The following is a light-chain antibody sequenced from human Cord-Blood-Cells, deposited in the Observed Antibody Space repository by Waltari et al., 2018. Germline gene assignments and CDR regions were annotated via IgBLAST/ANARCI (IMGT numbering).Light chain of an antibody. J-gene: IGKJ4*01. CDR2: DAT. V-gene: IGKV1-33*01. Sequence: DIQMTPSPSSLSASVGDRVPITCQASQDISNYLNWYQQKPGKAPKLLIYDATTFETGVPSRISGSGSGTDFTLTISSRQPEDSATYYCQQYDNLPLTFGGGTKVEIK. CDR3: QQYDNLPLT. CDR1: QDISNY.